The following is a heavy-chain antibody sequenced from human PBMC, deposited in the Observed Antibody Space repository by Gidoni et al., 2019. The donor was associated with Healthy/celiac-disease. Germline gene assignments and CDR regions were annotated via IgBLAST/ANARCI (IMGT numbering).Heavy chain of an antibody. J-gene: IGHJ5*02. V-gene: IGHV3-21*01. CDR3: ARDSGIVVEGGHWFDP. Sequence: EVQLVESGGGLVKPGGSLRLSCAASGFTFSSYSMNWVRQAPGKGLEWVSSISSSSSYIYYADSVKGRFTISRDNAKNSLYLQMNSLRAEDTAVYYCARDSGIVVEGGHWFDPWGQGTLVTVSS. CDR2: ISSSSSYI. D-gene: IGHD2-2*01. CDR1: GFTFSSYS.